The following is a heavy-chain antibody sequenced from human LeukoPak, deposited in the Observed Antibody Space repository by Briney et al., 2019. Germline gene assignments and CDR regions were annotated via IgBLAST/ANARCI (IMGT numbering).Heavy chain of an antibody. Sequence: RPGGSLRLSCAASGFTFNSYAMSWVRQAPGKGLEWVSAISVSGGSTYYADSVKGRFTISRDNSKNTLYLQMNRLRAEDTAVYYCAKVAGYCSGGSCYSQYFQHWGQGTLVTVSS. CDR1: GFTFNSYA. J-gene: IGHJ1*01. D-gene: IGHD2-15*01. CDR2: ISVSGGST. CDR3: AKVAGYCSGGSCYSQYFQH. V-gene: IGHV3-23*01.